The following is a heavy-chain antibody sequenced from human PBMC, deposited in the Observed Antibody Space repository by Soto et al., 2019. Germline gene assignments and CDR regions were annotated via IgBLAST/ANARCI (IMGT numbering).Heavy chain of an antibody. CDR3: DRDVTITTPNFFDC. CDR1: GLTVTSNF. CDR2: IYSDGTT. V-gene: IGHV3-66*01. Sequence: GGSLRLSCAASGLTVTSNFMTWLRQAPGKGLEWVSVIYSDGTTYYADAVKGRFTISRDNSKNTLYLQMDSLRAEDTAVYQCDRDVTITTPNFFDCGGPGTLVTASP. D-gene: IGHD3-9*01. J-gene: IGHJ4*02.